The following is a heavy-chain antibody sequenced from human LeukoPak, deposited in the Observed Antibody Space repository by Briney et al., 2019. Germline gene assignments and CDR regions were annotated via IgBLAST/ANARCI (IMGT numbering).Heavy chain of an antibody. CDR3: AKDSYCSSTSCHGAYYHYGMDV. CDR1: GFTFSSYT. CDR2: ISGRGVST. V-gene: IGHV3-23*01. J-gene: IGHJ6*02. Sequence: GGSLRLSCAASGFTFSSYTMSWVRQAPGKGLGWVSAISGRGVSTYYADSVKGRFTISRDNSKNTLYLQMNSLRAEDTAVYYCAKDSYCSSTSCHGAYYHYGMDVWGQGTTVTVSS. D-gene: IGHD2-2*01.